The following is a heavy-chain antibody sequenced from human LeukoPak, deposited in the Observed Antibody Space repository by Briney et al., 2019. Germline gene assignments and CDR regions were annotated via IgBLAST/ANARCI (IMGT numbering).Heavy chain of an antibody. J-gene: IGHJ4*02. CDR2: ISGSGGNT. CDR1: GFTFSNYG. V-gene: IGHV3-23*01. D-gene: IGHD3-10*01. CDR3: ATYGSGSYYIGVSYFDN. Sequence: PGGSLRLSCAASGFTFSNYGMNWVRQAPGKGLEWVSGISGSGGNTYYADCVKGRFTISRDNSKNTLYLQMNSLRAEDTAVYYCATYGSGSYYIGVSYFDNWGQGTLVTVSS.